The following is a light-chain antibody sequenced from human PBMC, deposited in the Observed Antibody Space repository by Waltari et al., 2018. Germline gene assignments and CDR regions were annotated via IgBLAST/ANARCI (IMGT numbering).Light chain of an antibody. J-gene: IGLJ2*01. CDR3: AAWDDRLNGLV. CDR2: YAV. Sequence: RQRQGKPPELPIEYAVLLPSGVSDRFSGSKCGTSASLAISVLQSGDEADYYCAAWDDRLNGLVFGGGTKLTVL. V-gene: IGLV1-36*01.